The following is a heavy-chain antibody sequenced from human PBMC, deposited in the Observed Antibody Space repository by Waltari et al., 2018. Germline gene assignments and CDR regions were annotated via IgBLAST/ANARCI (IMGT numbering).Heavy chain of an antibody. J-gene: IGHJ6*02. D-gene: IGHD1-1*01. Sequence: QVQLVESGGGVVQPGRSLRLSCAASGFPFGSYSMPGVRQAPGKGLEWVAVISYDGSNKYYADSVKGRFTISRDNSKNTLYLQMNSLRAEDTAVYYRARDTTGGMDVWGQGTTVTVSS. CDR1: GFPFGSYS. V-gene: IGHV3-30-3*01. CDR3: ARDTTGGMDV. CDR2: ISYDGSNK.